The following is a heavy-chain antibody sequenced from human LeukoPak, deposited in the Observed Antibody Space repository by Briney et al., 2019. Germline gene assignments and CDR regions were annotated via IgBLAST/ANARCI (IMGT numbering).Heavy chain of an antibody. J-gene: IGHJ4*02. CDR2: ISSSGSTI. Sequence: EGSLRLSCAASGFTFSSYEMNWVRQAPGKGLEWVSYISSSGSTIYYADSVKGRFTISRDNAKNSLYLQMNSLRAEDTAVYYCARIQEREYSYGWLAYWGQGTLVTVSS. CDR3: ARIQEREYSYGWLAY. CDR1: GFTFSSYE. V-gene: IGHV3-48*03. D-gene: IGHD5-18*01.